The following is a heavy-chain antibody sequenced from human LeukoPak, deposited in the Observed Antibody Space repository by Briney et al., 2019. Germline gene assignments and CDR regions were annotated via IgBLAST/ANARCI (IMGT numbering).Heavy chain of an antibody. Sequence: SETLSLTCAVYGGSFSGYYWSWIRQPPGKGLEWIGYIYYSGSTNYNPSLKSRVTISVDTSKNQFSLKLSSVTAADTAVYYCARAPYCSSTSCYGEGREYYYYGMDVWGQGTTVTVSS. J-gene: IGHJ6*02. CDR3: ARAPYCSSTSCYGEGREYYYYGMDV. CDR1: GGSFSGYY. D-gene: IGHD2-2*01. V-gene: IGHV4-59*08. CDR2: IYYSGST.